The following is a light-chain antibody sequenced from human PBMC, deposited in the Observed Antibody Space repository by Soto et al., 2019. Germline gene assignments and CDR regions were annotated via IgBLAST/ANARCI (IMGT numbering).Light chain of an antibody. CDR2: GAS. CDR3: QQANSFPLT. V-gene: IGKV3-11*01. CDR1: QSVSSY. Sequence: EIVLTQSPATLSLSPGERATLSCRASQSVSSYSAWYQQKPGQAPRLLISGASTGATGIPARFSGSGSGTDFTLTISSLQPEDFATYYCQQANSFPLTFGGGTKVDIK. J-gene: IGKJ4*01.